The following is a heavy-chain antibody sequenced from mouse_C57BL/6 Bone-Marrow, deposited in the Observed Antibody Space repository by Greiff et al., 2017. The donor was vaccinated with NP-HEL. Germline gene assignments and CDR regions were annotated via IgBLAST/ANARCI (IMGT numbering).Heavy chain of an antibody. J-gene: IGHJ2*01. CDR3: AIFYSNYDY. CDR2: ISSGGSYT. CDR1: GFTFSSYG. V-gene: IGHV5-6*01. Sequence: EVKLMESGGDLVKPGGSLKLSCAASGFTFSSYGMSWVRQTPDKRLEWVATISSGGSYTYYPDSVKGRFTISRDNAKNTLYLQMSSLKSEDTAMYYCAIFYSNYDYWGQGTTLTVSS. D-gene: IGHD2-5*01.